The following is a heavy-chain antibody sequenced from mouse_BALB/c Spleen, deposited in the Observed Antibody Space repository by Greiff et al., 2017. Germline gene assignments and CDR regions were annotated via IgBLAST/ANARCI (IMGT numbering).Heavy chain of an antibody. V-gene: IGHV2-9*02. CDR2: IWAGGST. CDR1: GFSLTSYG. D-gene: IGHD4-1*01. Sequence: VKLVESGPGLVAPSQSLSITCTVSGFSLTSYGVHWVRQPPGKGLEWLGVIWAGGSTNYNSALMSRLSISKDNSKSQVFLKMNSLQTDDTAMYYCARERERTNWDVFAYWGQGTLVTVSA. CDR3: ARERERTNWDVFAY. J-gene: IGHJ3*01.